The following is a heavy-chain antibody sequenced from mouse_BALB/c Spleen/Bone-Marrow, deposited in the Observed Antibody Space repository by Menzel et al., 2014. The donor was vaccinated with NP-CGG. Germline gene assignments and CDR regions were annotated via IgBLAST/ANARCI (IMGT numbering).Heavy chain of an antibody. CDR1: GFTFTDYY. CDR2: IRNKANGYTT. CDR3: ARSLYPRAMDY. J-gene: IGHJ4*01. Sequence: EVMLVESGGGLVQPGGSLRLSCATSGFTFTDYYMSWVRQPPGKALEWLGFIRNKANGYTTEYSASVKGRFTISRDNSPSILYLQMNTLRAEDSATYYCARSLYPRAMDYWGQGTSVTVSS. D-gene: IGHD2-1*01. V-gene: IGHV7-3*02.